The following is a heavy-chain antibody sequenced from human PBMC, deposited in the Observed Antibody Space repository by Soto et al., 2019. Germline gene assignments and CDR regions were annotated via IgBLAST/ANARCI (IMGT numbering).Heavy chain of an antibody. V-gene: IGHV3-11*01. J-gene: IGHJ4*02. CDR1: GFTFSGYW. Sequence: GGSLRLSCAGSGFTFSGYWMSWIRQAPGKGLEWVSYISSSGSTIYYADSVKGRFTISRDNAKNSLYLQMNSLRAEDTAVYYCARYSEKSYGGNSHFDYWGQGTLVTVSS. D-gene: IGHD4-17*01. CDR2: ISSSGSTI. CDR3: ARYSEKSYGGNSHFDY.